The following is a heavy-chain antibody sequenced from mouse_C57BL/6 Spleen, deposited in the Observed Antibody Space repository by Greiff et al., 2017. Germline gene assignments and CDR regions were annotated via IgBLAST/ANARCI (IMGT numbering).Heavy chain of an antibody. CDR2: IYPSDSET. V-gene: IGHV1-61*01. CDR3: ARVVSYAMDY. Sequence: VQLQQPGAELVRPGSSVKLSCKASGYTFTSYWMDWVKQRPGQGLEWIGNIYPSDSETHYNQKFKDKATLTVDKSSSTAYMQLSSLTSEDSAVYYCARVVSYAMDYWGQGTSVTVSS. D-gene: IGHD1-1*02. CDR1: GYTFTSYW. J-gene: IGHJ4*01.